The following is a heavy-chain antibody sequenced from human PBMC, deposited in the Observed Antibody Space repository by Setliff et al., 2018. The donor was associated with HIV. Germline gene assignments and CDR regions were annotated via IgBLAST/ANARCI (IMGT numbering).Heavy chain of an antibody. CDR3: ATGYYYGSGKYSAFDF. V-gene: IGHV4-59*11. CDR1: GGSISSHY. Sequence: SETLSLTCTVSGGSISSHYWSWIRQPPGRELEWIGYVYYSAFTYYNPSLKSRVSISVDTSKNQFSLELTSVTAADTAVYFCATGYYYGSGKYSAFDFWGLGTLVTVSS. D-gene: IGHD3-10*01. J-gene: IGHJ4*02. CDR2: VYYSAFT.